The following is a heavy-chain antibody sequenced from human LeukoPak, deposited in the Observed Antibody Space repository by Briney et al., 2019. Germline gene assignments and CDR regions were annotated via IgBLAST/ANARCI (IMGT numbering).Heavy chain of an antibody. CDR3: ARTYGSGSYDAFDI. Sequence: SETLSLTCTVSGGSISSSSYYWGWIRQPPGKGLEWIGSIYHSERTHYNPSLKSRVTISVDTSKNQFSLKLSSVTAADTAVYYCARTYGSGSYDAFDIWGQGTMVTVSS. CDR2: IYHSERT. D-gene: IGHD3-10*01. J-gene: IGHJ3*02. CDR1: GGSISSSSYY. V-gene: IGHV4-39*07.